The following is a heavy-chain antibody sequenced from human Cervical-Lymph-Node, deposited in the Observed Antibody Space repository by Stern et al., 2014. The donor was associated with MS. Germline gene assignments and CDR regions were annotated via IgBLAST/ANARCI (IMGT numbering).Heavy chain of an antibody. V-gene: IGHV3-30*18. Sequence: VQLVESGGGVVQPGRSLRLSCAASGFTFSAYGMHWVRQAPGKGLEWVAVLSADGTLKFYGDSVKGRFTISRDNSKNTLFLQMNSLRAEDTAVYYCAKGDNWRRLNPWGQGTLVTVSS. CDR2: LSADGTLK. J-gene: IGHJ5*02. D-gene: IGHD1-20*01. CDR1: GFTFSAYG. CDR3: AKGDNWRRLNP.